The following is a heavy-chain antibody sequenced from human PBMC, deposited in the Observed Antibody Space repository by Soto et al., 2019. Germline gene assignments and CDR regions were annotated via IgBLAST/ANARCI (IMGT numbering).Heavy chain of an antibody. Sequence: LRLSCAASGFTFSSYAMHWVRQAPGKGLEWVAVISYDGSNKYYADSVKGRFTISRDNSKNTLYLQMNSLRAEDTAVYYCARESEYSSSSPYYYGMDVWGQGTTVTVSS. CDR2: ISYDGSNK. J-gene: IGHJ6*02. CDR3: ARESEYSSSSPYYYGMDV. CDR1: GFTFSSYA. D-gene: IGHD6-6*01. V-gene: IGHV3-30-3*01.